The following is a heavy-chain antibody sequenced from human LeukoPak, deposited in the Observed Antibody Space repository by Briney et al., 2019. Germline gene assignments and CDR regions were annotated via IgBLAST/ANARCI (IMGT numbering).Heavy chain of an antibody. D-gene: IGHD6-19*01. CDR3: ARAGSHFEYSSGWN. CDR1: GFTFSSYS. J-gene: IGHJ4*02. Sequence: GGSLRLSCAASGFTFSSYSMNWVRQAPGKGLEWVSSISSSSSYIYYADSVKGGFTISRDNAKNSLYLQMNSLRAEDTAVYYCARAGSHFEYSSGWNWGQGTLVTVSS. V-gene: IGHV3-21*01. CDR2: ISSSSSYI.